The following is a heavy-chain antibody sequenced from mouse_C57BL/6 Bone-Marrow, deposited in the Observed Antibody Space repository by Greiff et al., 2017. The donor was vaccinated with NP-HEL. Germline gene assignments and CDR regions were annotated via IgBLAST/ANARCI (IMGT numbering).Heavy chain of an antibody. V-gene: IGHV1-7*01. CDR2: INPSSGYT. J-gene: IGHJ2*01. CDR1: GYTFTSYW. CDR3: ARGVWLRYFDY. Sequence: VQLVESGAELAKPGASVKLSCKASGYTFTSYWMHWVKQRPGQGLEWIGYINPSSGYTKYKQKFKDKATLTADKSSSTAYMQLSSLTYEDSAVYYCARGVWLRYFDYGGQGTTLTVSS. D-gene: IGHD2-2*01.